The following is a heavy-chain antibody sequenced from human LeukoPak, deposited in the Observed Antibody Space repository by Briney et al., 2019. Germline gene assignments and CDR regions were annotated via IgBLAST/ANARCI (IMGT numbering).Heavy chain of an antibody. CDR1: GYTFTSYG. CDR2: ISAYNGNT. V-gene: IGHV1-18*01. D-gene: IGHD3-3*01. J-gene: IGHJ6*02. CDR3: AEDYDFWSGSSYGMDV. Sequence: GASVKVSCKASGYTFTSYGISWVRQAPGQGLEWMGWISAYNGNTNYAQKLQGRVTITADKSTSTAYMELSSLRSEDTAVYYCAEDYDFWSGSSYGMDVWGQGTTVTVSS.